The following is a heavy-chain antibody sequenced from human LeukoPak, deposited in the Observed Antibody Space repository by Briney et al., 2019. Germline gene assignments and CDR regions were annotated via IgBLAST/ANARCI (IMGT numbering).Heavy chain of an antibody. CDR2: MNPNSGNT. J-gene: IGHJ6*02. V-gene: IGHV1-8*01. CDR3: ARGLDSSGYYFYYYYYGMDV. D-gene: IGHD3-22*01. Sequence: ASVKVSCKASGYTFSSYDINWVRQATGQGLEWMGWMNPNSGNTGYAQKFQGRVTMTKNTSISTAYMELSSLRSEDTAVYYCARGLDSSGYYFYYYYYGMDVWGQGTTVTVSS. CDR1: GYTFSSYD.